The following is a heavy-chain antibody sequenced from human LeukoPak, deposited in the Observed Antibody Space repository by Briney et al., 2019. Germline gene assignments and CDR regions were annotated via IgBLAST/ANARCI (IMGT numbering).Heavy chain of an antibody. V-gene: IGHV3-30-3*01. CDR2: ISYDGSNK. CDR1: GFTFSSYA. Sequence: PGGSLRLSCAASGFTFSSYAMHWVRQAPGKGLEGVAVISYDGSNKYYADSVKGRFTISRHNSKNTLYLQMNSLRAEDTAVYYCAREDSSGSYHSDYWGQGTLVTVSS. CDR3: AREDSSGSYHSDY. J-gene: IGHJ4*02. D-gene: IGHD1-26*01.